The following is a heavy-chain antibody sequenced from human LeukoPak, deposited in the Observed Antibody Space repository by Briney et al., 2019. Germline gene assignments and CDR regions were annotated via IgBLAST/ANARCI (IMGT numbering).Heavy chain of an antibody. CDR2: IHSGGST. D-gene: IGHD6-6*01. J-gene: IGHJ5*02. CDR3: ARWDSSSGWFDP. Sequence: GGSLRLSCAASGFTVSSNYMSWVRQAPGKGLEWVSVIHSGGSTYYADSVKGRFTISRDNSKNTLYLQMNSLRAEDTAVYYCARWDSSSGWFDPWGQGTLVTVSS. CDR1: GFTVSSNY. V-gene: IGHV3-66*01.